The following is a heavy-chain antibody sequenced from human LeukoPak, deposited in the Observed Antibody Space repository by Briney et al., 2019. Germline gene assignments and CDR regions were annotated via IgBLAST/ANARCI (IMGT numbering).Heavy chain of an antibody. D-gene: IGHD5-18*01. J-gene: IGHJ4*02. CDR2: IYYSGST. Sequence: NPSETLSLACAVYGGSFSGYYWSWIRQPPGKGLEWIGYIYYSGSTSYNPSLKSRVTISVDTSKNQFSLKLSSVTAADTAVYYCARSREGGCSYGPFDYWGQGTLVTVSS. V-gene: IGHV4-59*01. CDR1: GGSFSGYY. CDR3: ARSREGGCSYGPFDY.